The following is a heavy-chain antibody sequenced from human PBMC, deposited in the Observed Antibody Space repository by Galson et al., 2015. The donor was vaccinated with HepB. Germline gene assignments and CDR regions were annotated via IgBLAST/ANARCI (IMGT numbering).Heavy chain of an antibody. CDR1: GFTFGDYA. CDR2: IRSKAYGGTT. D-gene: IGHD4-17*01. V-gene: IGHV3-49*03. Sequence: SLRLSCAASGFTFGDYAMSWFRQAPGKGLEWVGFIRSKAYGGTTEYAASVKGRFAISRDDSKSIAYLQMNSLKTEDTAVYYCTRDRAHDYGDPYDYWGQGTLVTVSS. CDR3: TRDRAHDYGDPYDY. J-gene: IGHJ4*02.